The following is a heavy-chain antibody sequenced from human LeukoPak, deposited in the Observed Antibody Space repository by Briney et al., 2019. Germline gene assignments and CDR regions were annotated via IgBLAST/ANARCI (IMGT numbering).Heavy chain of an antibody. J-gene: IGHJ5*02. CDR1: GGSFSGYY. D-gene: IGHD3-10*01. V-gene: IGHV4-34*01. CDR2: INHSGST. CDR3: ARGLGILKVTMVRGAPQTRNWFDP. Sequence: PSETLSLTCAVYGGSFSGYYWSWIRQPPGKGLEWIGEINHSGSTNYNPSLKSRVPISVDTSKNQFSLKLSSVTAADTAVYYCARGLGILKVTMVRGAPQTRNWFDPWGQGTLVTVSS.